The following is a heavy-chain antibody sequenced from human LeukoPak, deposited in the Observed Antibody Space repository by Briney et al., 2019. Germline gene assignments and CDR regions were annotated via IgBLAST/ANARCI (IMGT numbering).Heavy chain of an antibody. D-gene: IGHD1-26*01. V-gene: IGHV4-4*07. CDR3: ARDLSSKGGPSDY. J-gene: IGHJ4*02. CDR2: IYTSGST. Sequence: NPSETLSLTCTVSGDSISYFYWGWIRQPPGKGLEWIGRIYTSGSTNYNPSLKSRVTMSVDTSKNQFSLKLTSVTAADTAVYFCARDLSSKGGPSDYWGQGTLVTVSS. CDR1: GDSISYFY.